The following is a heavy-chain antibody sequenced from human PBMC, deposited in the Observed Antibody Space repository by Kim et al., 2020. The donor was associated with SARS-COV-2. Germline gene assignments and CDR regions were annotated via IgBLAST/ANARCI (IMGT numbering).Heavy chain of an antibody. CDR2: IYYSGST. Sequence: SETLSLTCTVSGGSISSYYWSWIRQPPGKGLEWIGYIYYSGSTNYNPSLKSRVTISVDTSKNQFSLKLSSVTAADTAVYYCARGILFSTPGYYFDYWGQGTLVTVSS. J-gene: IGHJ4*02. D-gene: IGHD2-15*01. V-gene: IGHV4-59*01. CDR3: ARGILFSTPGYYFDY. CDR1: GGSISSYY.